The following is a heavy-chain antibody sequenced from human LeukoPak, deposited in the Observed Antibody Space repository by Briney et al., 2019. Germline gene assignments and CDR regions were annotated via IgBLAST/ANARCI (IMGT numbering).Heavy chain of an antibody. Sequence: EASVKVSCKASGYTFTSYDINWVLQATGQGLEWMGWMNPNSGNTGYAQKFQGRVTMTRNTSISTAYMELSSLRSEATAVYYCATARITSWYEVNWFDPWGQGTLVTVSS. D-gene: IGHD2-2*01. V-gene: IGHV1-8*01. CDR3: ATARITSWYEVNWFDP. J-gene: IGHJ5*02. CDR1: GYTFTSYD. CDR2: MNPNSGNT.